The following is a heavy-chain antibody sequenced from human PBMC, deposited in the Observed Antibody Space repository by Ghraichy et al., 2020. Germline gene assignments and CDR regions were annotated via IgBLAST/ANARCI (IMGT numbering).Heavy chain of an antibody. CDR1: GYTFTSYA. CDR3: ARDPRGYYDSSGYPVNGMDV. Sequence: ASVKVSCKASGYTFTSYAMNWVRQAPGQGLEWMGWINTNTGNRTYAQGFTGRFVFSLDTSVSTAYLQICSLKAEDTAVYYCARDPRGYYDSSGYPVNGMDVWGQGTTVTVSS. J-gene: IGHJ6*02. CDR2: INTNTGNR. D-gene: IGHD3-22*01. V-gene: IGHV7-4-1*01.